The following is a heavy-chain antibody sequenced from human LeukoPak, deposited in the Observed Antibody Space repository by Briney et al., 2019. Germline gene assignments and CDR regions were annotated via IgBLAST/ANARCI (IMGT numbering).Heavy chain of an antibody. CDR3: ARGSVGITYYYGSGSYTY. CDR2: IYYSGST. D-gene: IGHD3-10*01. J-gene: IGHJ4*02. CDR1: GGSISSGGYY. Sequence: SQTLSLTCTVSGGSISSGGYYWSWIRQHPGKGLEWIGYIYYSGSTYYNPSLKSRVTISVDTSKNQFSLKLSSVTAADTAVYYCARGSVGITYYYGSGSYTYWGQGTLVTVSS. V-gene: IGHV4-31*03.